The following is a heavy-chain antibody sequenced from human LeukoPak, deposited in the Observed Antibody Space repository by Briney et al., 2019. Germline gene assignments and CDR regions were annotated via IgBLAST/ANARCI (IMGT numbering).Heavy chain of an antibody. J-gene: IGHJ4*02. CDR1: GFTFSSYA. CDR3: ARDLKQWLGYSDY. Sequence: PGGSLRLSCAASGFTFSSYAMHWVRQAPGKGLEWVAVISYDGSNKYYADSVKGRFTISRDNSKNTLYLQMNSLRAEDTAVYYCARDLKQWLGYSDYWGQGTLVTVSS. CDR2: ISYDGSNK. V-gene: IGHV3-30*04. D-gene: IGHD6-19*01.